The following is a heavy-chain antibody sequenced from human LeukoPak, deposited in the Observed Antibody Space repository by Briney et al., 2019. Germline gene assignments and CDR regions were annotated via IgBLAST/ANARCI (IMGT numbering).Heavy chain of an antibody. V-gene: IGHV1-69*13. D-gene: IGHD2-2*01. CDR1: GGTFSSYA. Sequence: ASVKVSCKASGGTFSSYAISWVRQAPGQGLKWMGGIIPIFGTASYAQKFQGRVTITADESTSTAYMELSSLRSEDTAVYYCARKKLVVPTYYYYGMDVWGQGTTVTVSS. CDR3: ARKKLVVPTYYYYGMDV. J-gene: IGHJ6*02. CDR2: IIPIFGTA.